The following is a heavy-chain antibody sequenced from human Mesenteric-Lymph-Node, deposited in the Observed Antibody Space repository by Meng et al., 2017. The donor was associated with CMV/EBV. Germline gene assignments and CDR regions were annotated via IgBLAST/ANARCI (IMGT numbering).Heavy chain of an antibody. V-gene: IGHV4-38-2*02. CDR2: IHHTGRT. J-gene: IGHJ4*02. Sequence: SETLSLTCTVSGYSISSGYFWAWFRQPPGRDLEWIGSIHHTGRTYYNPSLSGRVTMSADTSKNQFSLRLTSVTAADTAVYYCARDPSSYSGRDIYSWSQGTLVTVSS. CDR1: GYSISSGYF. D-gene: IGHD1-26*01. CDR3: ARDPSSYSGRDIYS.